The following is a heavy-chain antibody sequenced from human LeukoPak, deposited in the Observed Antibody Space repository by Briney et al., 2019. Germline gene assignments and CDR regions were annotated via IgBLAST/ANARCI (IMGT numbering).Heavy chain of an antibody. J-gene: IGHJ4*02. CDR1: GFTFSSYS. V-gene: IGHV3-21*01. Sequence: GGSLRLSCAASGFTFSSYSMNWVRQAPGKGLEWVSSISSSSSYIYYADSVKGRFTISRDNAKNSLYLQMNSLRAEDTAVYHCARGATPYFDYWGQGTLVTVSS. CDR3: ARGATPYFDY. D-gene: IGHD3-16*01. CDR2: ISSSSSYI.